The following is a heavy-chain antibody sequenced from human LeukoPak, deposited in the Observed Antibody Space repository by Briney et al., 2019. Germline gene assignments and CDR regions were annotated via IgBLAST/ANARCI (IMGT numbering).Heavy chain of an antibody. CDR2: ISYDGTNK. CDR1: GFTFGIYA. CDR3: AREAAAYCGGDCWVDY. V-gene: IGHV3-30-3*01. D-gene: IGHD2-21*02. J-gene: IGHJ4*02. Sequence: PGGSLRLSCSASGFTFGIYAMHWVRQAPGKGLEWVAVISYDGTNKYYADSVKGRFTVSRDNSKNTLYLQMNSLRPEDTAIYYCAREAAAYCGGDCWVDYWGQGTLVTVSS.